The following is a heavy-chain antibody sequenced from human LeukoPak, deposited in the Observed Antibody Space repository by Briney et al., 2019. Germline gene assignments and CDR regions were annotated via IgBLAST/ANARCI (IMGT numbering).Heavy chain of an antibody. CDR3: AKDRSSSWYPSYMDV. Sequence: PGGSLRLSCAASGIIFSDYAMTWVRHAPGKGLEWVSGMSAVGGSTYYVDSLKGRFTISRDNSKNTLYLQMNSLRAEDTAVYYCAKDRSSSWYPSYMDVWGKGTTVTVSS. J-gene: IGHJ6*03. D-gene: IGHD6-13*01. V-gene: IGHV3-23*01. CDR1: GIIFSDYA. CDR2: MSAVGGST.